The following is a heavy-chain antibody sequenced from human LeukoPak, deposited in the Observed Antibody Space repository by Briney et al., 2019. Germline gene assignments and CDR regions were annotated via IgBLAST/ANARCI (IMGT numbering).Heavy chain of an antibody. V-gene: IGHV3-48*02. CDR2: ISSSSSTI. CDR3: ARDTYYYDSSGYHLDY. D-gene: IGHD3-22*01. CDR1: GFTFSSYS. Sequence: GGSLRLSCAASGFTFSSYSMNWVRQAPGKGLEWVSYISSSSSTIYYADSVKGRFTISRDNAKNSLYLQMNSLRDEDTAVYYCARDTYYYDSSGYHLDYWGQGTLVTVSS. J-gene: IGHJ4*02.